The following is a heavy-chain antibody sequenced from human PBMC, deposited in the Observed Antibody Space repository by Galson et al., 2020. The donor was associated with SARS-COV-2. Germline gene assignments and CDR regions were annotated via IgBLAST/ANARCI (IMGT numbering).Heavy chain of an antibody. CDR2: IYYNGNT. CDR1: GGSIRSNSHY. CDR3: ARSPYYYDTRGFYYVGWFDP. D-gene: IGHD3-22*01. Sequence: ASETLSLTCTVSGGSIRSNSHYWGWIRQSPGKGLEWIGSIYYNGNTYYNPSLKSRVAMSIDMSKDQFSLMLYSVAAADTAVYYCARSPYYYDTRGFYYVGWFDPWGQGTLVTVAS. V-gene: IGHV4-39*01. J-gene: IGHJ5*02.